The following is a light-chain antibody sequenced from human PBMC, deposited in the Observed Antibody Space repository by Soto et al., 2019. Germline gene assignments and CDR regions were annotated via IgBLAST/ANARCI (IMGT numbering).Light chain of an antibody. CDR3: MEGTYSPKT. V-gene: IGKV2-30*02. J-gene: IGKJ2*01. Sequence: DVVLTQSPLSLPVTLGQPASISCRSSQSFVHSDGNTYLHWFQQRPGQSPRRLIYRVSTRYSGVPDRFSGGGSGTDFTLKISRVEAEDVGVYYCMEGTYSPKTFGQGTKMEIK. CDR2: RVS. CDR1: QSFVHSDGNTY.